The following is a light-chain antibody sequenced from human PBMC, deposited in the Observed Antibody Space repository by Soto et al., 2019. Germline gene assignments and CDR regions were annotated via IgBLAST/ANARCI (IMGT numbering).Light chain of an antibody. CDR3: QQTYSRRLT. CDR1: QSISNH. V-gene: IGKV1-39*01. CDR2: AAS. J-gene: IGKJ4*01. Sequence: DIQMTQSPSSLSASVEDRVIITCRASQSISNHLNWYQQKPGKAPKLLIYAASSSQSWVPSRFSGSGSGTNFTLTISSLQPEDFVTYFCQQTYSRRLTFGGGTKVDIK.